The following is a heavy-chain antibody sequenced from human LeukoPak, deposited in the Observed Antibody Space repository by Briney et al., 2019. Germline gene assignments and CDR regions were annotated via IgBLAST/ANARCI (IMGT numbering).Heavy chain of an antibody. J-gene: IGHJ5*02. CDR3: ARGNRYNWNYGPP. D-gene: IGHD1-7*01. CDR2: INPNSGGT. CDR1: GYTFTGYY. V-gene: IGHV1-2*02. Sequence: ASVKVSCKASGYTFTGYYMHWVRQAPGQGLEWMGWINPNSGGTNYAQKFQGRVTMTRNTSISTAYMELSSLRSEDTAVYYCARGNRYNWNYGPPWGQGTLVTVSS.